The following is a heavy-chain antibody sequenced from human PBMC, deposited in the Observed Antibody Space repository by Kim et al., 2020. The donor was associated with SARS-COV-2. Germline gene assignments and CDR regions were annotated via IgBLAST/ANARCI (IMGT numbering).Heavy chain of an antibody. CDR3: ARADDSSGYEH. D-gene: IGHD3-22*01. V-gene: IGHV4-59*01. CDR2: IYYSGST. Sequence: SETLSLTCTVSGGSISSYYWRWIRQPPGKGLEWIGSIYYSGSTNYNPSLKSRVTISVDTSKNQFSLKLSSVTAADTAVYYCARADDSSGYEHWGQGTPVNVYS. J-gene: IGHJ4*01. CDR1: GGSISSYY.